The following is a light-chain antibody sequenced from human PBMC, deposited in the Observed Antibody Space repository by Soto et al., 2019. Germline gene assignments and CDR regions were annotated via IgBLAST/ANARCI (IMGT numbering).Light chain of an antibody. V-gene: IGLV2-14*03. CDR1: SSDVGTYIY. Sequence: QSALTQPASVSGSPGQSIAISCTGTSSDVGTYIYVSWYQHHPGKAPKLILYDVSARPSGVSDRFSGSKSCNTASLTISGLQPEDEADYYCSSYTSSSTEVFGTGTKVTVL. CDR2: DVS. CDR3: SSYTSSSTEV. J-gene: IGLJ1*01.